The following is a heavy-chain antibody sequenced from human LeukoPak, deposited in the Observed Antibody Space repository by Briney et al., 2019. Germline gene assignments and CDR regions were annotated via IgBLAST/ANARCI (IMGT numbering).Heavy chain of an antibody. CDR3: ARGMFYYDSSGYYFS. J-gene: IGHJ4*02. CDR1: GGSFSGYY. CDR2: INHSGST. Sequence: SETLSLTCAVYGGSFSGYYWSWIRQPPGKGLEWIGEINHSGSTNYNPSLKSRVTISVDTSKNQFPLKLSSVTAADTAVYYCARGMFYYDSSGYYFSWGQGTLVTVSS. V-gene: IGHV4-34*01. D-gene: IGHD3-22*01.